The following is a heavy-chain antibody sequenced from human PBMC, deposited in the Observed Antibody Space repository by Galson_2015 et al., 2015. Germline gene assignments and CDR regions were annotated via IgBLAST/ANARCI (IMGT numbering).Heavy chain of an antibody. J-gene: IGHJ4*02. CDR2: INPSGAAT. D-gene: IGHD3-10*01. Sequence: SVKVSCKASGYTFTNYFIQWVRQAPGQGLEWVGAINPSGAATFYAQKLQGRVTMTRDTPTSTVYVELCSLGSEDTAVYYCARELGGMYYFDDWCRGTLVTVS. V-gene: IGHV1-46*04. CDR1: GYTFTNYF. CDR3: ARELGGMYYFDD.